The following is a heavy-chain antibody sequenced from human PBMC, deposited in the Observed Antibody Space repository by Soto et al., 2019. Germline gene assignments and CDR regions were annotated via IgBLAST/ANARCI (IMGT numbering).Heavy chain of an antibody. V-gene: IGHV2-5*01. CDR2: IYWNDDK. D-gene: IGHD1-26*01. CDR1: GFSLSTRAVG. J-gene: IGHJ3*02. Sequence: SGPTLVNPTQTLTLTCTFSGFSLSTRAVGVGWIRQPPGKALEWLALIYWNDDKRYSPSLKNRLTITKDTSKNHVVLTMTNMDPVDTATYYCAHRHELGSFDIWGQGTKVTASS. CDR3: AHRHELGSFDI.